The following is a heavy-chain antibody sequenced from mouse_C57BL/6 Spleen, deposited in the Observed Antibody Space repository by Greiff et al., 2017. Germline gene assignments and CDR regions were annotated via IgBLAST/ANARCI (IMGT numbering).Heavy chain of an antibody. Sequence: EVKLQESGPELVKPGASVKMSCKASGYTFTDYNMHWVKQSHGKSLEWIGYINPNNGGTSYNQKFKGKATLTVNKSSSTAYMELRSLTSEDSAVYYCARRWDGPWFAYWGQGTLVTVSA. J-gene: IGHJ3*01. V-gene: IGHV1-22*01. CDR1: GYTFTDYN. CDR3: ARRWDGPWFAY. CDR2: INPNNGGT. D-gene: IGHD4-1*01.